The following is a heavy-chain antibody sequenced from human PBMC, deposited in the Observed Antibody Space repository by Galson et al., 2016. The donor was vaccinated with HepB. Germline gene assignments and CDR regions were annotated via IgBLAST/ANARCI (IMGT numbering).Heavy chain of an antibody. CDR2: ISGSSTYT. V-gene: IGHV3-11*03. J-gene: IGHJ4*02. D-gene: IGHD3-22*01. CDR3: ATSGNYFLSPFDY. CDR1: GLSFSDYY. Sequence: SLRLSCAVSGLSFSDYYMGWIRQAPGKGLEWVSYISGSSTYTNHGDSMKGRFTISRDNAKNSVYLHMNSLRAEDTAVYYCATSGNYFLSPFDYWGQGALVTVSS.